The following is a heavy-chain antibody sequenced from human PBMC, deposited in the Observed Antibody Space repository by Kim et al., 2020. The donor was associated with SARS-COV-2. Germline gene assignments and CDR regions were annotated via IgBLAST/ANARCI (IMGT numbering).Heavy chain of an antibody. CDR1: GFTFGNSA. J-gene: IGHJ2*01. Sequence: GGSLRLSCAASGFTFGNSAMSWVRQVPGKGLEWVSGIFGSGSGTYYADSVKGRFTISRDNFQSTLYLQLNNLRADDTAVYFCARHLHVTIVTFYWYFDLWGRGTLVTVSS. D-gene: IGHD2-21*01. CDR3: ARHLHVTIVTFYWYFDL. V-gene: IGHV3-23*01. CDR2: IFGSGSGT.